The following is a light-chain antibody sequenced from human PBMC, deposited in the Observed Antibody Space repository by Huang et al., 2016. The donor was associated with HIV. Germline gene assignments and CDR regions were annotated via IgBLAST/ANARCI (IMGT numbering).Light chain of an antibody. CDR2: GAS. CDR1: QSVSSSY. CDR3: QQYGSSPYT. Sequence: EIVLTQFPGTLSLSPGERATVSCGASQSVSSSYFAWYQQKPGQAPTLLIYGASNRATDIPDRFSGSGSGTDFTLTISRLEPEDFAVYYCQQYGSSPYTFGQGTKLEIK. V-gene: IGKV3-20*01. J-gene: IGKJ2*01.